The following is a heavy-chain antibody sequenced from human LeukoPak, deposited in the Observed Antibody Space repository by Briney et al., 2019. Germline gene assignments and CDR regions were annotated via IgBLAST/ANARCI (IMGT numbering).Heavy chain of an antibody. CDR3: AELGITMIGGV. V-gene: IGHV3-48*04. J-gene: IGHJ6*04. CDR2: ISSSGSTI. Sequence: GGSLRLSCAASGFTFSSYGMHWVRQAPGKGLEWVAYISSSGSTIYYADSVKGRFTISRDNAKNSLYLQMNSLRAEDTAVYYCAELGITMIGGVWGKGTTVTISS. CDR1: GFTFSSYG. D-gene: IGHD3-10*02.